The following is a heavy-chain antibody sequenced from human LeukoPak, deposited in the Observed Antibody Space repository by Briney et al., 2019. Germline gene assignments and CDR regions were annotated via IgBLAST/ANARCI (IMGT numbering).Heavy chain of an antibody. J-gene: IGHJ5*02. Sequence: ASVKVSCKTSGYTFTNYDINWVRQATGQGLEWMGWMNPNSGNTGYAQKFQGRVTMTRNTSISTAYMELSSLRPEDTAVYYCARPHCSSTDCHPPEWFDPWGQGTLVTVSS. V-gene: IGHV1-8*01. CDR1: GYTFTNYD. CDR3: ARPHCSSTDCHPPEWFDP. CDR2: MNPNSGNT. D-gene: IGHD2-2*01.